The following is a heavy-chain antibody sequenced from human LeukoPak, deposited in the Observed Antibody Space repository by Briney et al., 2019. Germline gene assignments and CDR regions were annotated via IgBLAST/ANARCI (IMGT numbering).Heavy chain of an antibody. D-gene: IGHD2-15*01. Sequence: GGSLRLSCAASGFTFSSYAMSWVRQAPGKGLEWVSAIIDSGGNTYYADSVKGRFTISRDNSKNTLYLQMNSLRAEDKAVYYCAKERADRSGTFDYWGQGTLVTVPS. V-gene: IGHV3-23*01. J-gene: IGHJ4*02. CDR3: AKERADRSGTFDY. CDR1: GFTFSSYA. CDR2: IIDSGGNT.